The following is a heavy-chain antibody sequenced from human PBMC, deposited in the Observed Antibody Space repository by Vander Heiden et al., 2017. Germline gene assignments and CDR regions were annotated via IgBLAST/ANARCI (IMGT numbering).Heavy chain of an antibody. CDR2: ISGSGGST. CDR1: GLTFSSYD. J-gene: IGHJ3*02. Sequence: EVQLLESGGGLVQPGGSLRLSCAASGLTFSSYDMSWFRQAPGKGLEWVSAISGSGGSTYYADSVKGRFTISRDNSKNTLYLQMNSLRAEDTAVYYCAKDPSGGDWVDIWGQGTMVTVSS. D-gene: IGHD2-21*02. CDR3: AKDPSGGDWVDI. V-gene: IGHV3-23*01.